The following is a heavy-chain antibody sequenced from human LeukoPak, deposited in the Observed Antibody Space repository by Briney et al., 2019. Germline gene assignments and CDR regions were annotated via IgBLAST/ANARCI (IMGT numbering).Heavy chain of an antibody. Sequence: SETLSLTCTVSGGSISSGTYYWGWIRQSPGKGLEWIGNINYSGTTYYNPSLKSRVTISVDTSKNQFSLKLSSVTAADTAVYYCARVYGSGYDFRGAFDIWGQGTMVTVSS. D-gene: IGHD5-12*01. J-gene: IGHJ3*02. CDR3: ARVYGSGYDFRGAFDI. CDR2: INYSGTT. CDR1: GGSISSGTYY. V-gene: IGHV4-39*07.